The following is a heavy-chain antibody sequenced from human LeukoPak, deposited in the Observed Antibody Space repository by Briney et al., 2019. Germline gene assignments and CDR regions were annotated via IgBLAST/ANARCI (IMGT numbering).Heavy chain of an antibody. D-gene: IGHD1-26*01. V-gene: IGHV3-23*01. CDR3: AKGSRGSYHY. J-gene: IGHJ4*02. CDR1: GFTFNSDA. CDR2: ITDSGVDT. Sequence: GGSLRLSCAASGFTFNSDAMTWVRQAPGKGLEWVSSITDSGVDTYYADSVKGRFTISRDNSKNTLFLQMNSLRAEDTAVYYCAKGSRGSYHYWGQGTLVTVSS.